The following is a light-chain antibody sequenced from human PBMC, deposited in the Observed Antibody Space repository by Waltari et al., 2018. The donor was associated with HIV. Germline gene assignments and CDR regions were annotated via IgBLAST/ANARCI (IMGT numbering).Light chain of an antibody. CDR1: KIGSKS. J-gene: IGLJ2*01. CDR2: DDS. CDR3: QVWDSSSDHVV. V-gene: IGLV3-21*02. Sequence: SSVLTQPPSVSVAPGQTARITCGGNKIGSKSVHWYQQKTGQAPVLVVYDDSDRPAGSPERFAGSNSGNTATLTISRVEAGDEADYYCQVWDSSSDHVVFGGGTKLTVL.